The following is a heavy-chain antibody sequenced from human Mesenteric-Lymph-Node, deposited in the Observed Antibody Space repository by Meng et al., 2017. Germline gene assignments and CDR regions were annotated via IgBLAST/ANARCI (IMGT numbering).Heavy chain of an antibody. CDR3: VRRRNGASSLFDV. CDR2: IHFLGST. CDR1: GGSLSGYY. D-gene: IGHD2-2*01. J-gene: IGHJ5*02. V-gene: IGHV4-34*01. Sequence: HLKRGGAGLLKPSETLSLTCTLPGGSLSGYYWSWIRQAPEKGLEFIGDIHFLGSTTYMPSLRSRLSLSRDTSKNQISLTLKSVTAADTATYYCVRRRNGASSLFDVWGPGALVTVSS.